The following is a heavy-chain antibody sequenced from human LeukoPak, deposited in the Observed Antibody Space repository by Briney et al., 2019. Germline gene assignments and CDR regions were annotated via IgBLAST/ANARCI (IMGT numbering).Heavy chain of an antibody. CDR2: ISPDGSEK. Sequence: GGSLRLSCAASGFGFSTFWMSWVRQTPGRGLEWVAYISPDGSEKDSLDSVRGRFTISRDNAKNSLCLQMNSLRAEDTAVYYCARAKGHYDILTGYQTYYFDYWGQGTLVTVSS. D-gene: IGHD3-9*01. V-gene: IGHV3-7*05. J-gene: IGHJ4*02. CDR3: ARAKGHYDILTGYQTYYFDY. CDR1: GFGFSTFW.